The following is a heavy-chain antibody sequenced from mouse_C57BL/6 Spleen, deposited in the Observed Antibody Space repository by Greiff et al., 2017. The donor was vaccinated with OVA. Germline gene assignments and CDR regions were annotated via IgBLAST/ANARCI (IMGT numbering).Heavy chain of an antibody. V-gene: IGHV2-9*01. CDR1: GFSLTRYG. CDR3: AKRGYAMDY. CDR2: IWGGGST. Sequence: VQRVESGPGLVAPSQSLSITCTVSGFSLTRYGVAWVRQPPGQGLEWLGVIWGGGSTNYNSALISRLSISKDNSKSQVFLKMNSLQTDDTARDYCAKRGYAMDYWGQGTSVTVSS. J-gene: IGHJ4*01.